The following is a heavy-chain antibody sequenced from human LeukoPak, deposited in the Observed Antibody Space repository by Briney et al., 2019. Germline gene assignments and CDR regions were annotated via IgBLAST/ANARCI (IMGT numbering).Heavy chain of an antibody. CDR3: AKGAQDIVLMVYVLDDAFDI. CDR2: IWYDGSNK. V-gene: IGHV3-33*06. Sequence: GGSLRLSCAASGFTFSSYGMHWVRQAPGKGLEWVAVIWYDGSNKYYADSVKGRFTISRDNSKNTLYLQMNSLRAEDTAVYYCAKGAQDIVLMVYVLDDAFDIWGQGTMVTVSS. J-gene: IGHJ3*02. CDR1: GFTFSSYG. D-gene: IGHD2-8*01.